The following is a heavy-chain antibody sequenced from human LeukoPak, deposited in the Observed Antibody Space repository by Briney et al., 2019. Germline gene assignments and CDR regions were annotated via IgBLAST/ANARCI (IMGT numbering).Heavy chain of an antibody. Sequence: PSETLSLTCTVSGSISSYYWSWIRQAPGKGLEWIGHSYYTGSPNYNPSLKSQVTISVDTPKNQFSLKLSSVTAADTAVYYCAGVRSTVGWRSFDYWGQGILVTVSS. J-gene: IGHJ4*02. CDR2: SYYTGSP. CDR3: AGVRSTVGWRSFDY. CDR1: GSISSYY. V-gene: IGHV4-59*08. D-gene: IGHD4-23*01.